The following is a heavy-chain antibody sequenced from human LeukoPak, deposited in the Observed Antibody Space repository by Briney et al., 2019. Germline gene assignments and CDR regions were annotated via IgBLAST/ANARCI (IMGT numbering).Heavy chain of an antibody. V-gene: IGHV3-23*01. CDR2: ISGSGGST. CDR3: AKDLYDSSGYYPPTYFDY. CDR1: GFTFTSLA. D-gene: IGHD3-22*01. Sequence: GGPMRLSCQASGFTFTSLAMRGVRQARGRGLEGASAISGSGGSTYNADYVKGRFNIYTDNSKNTLYMQMNRLRAEDTAVYYCAKDLYDSSGYYPPTYFDYWGQGTLVTVSS. J-gene: IGHJ4*02.